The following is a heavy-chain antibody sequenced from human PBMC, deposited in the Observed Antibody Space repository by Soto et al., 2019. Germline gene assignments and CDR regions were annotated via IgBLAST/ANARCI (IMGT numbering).Heavy chain of an antibody. CDR3: ARSRTGTTYGGMDV. V-gene: IGHV3-66*01. CDR1: GFAVSSNY. CDR2: IHSGGDT. D-gene: IGHD1-7*01. Sequence: EVQLVESGGDLVQPGGSLRLSCAASGFAVSSNYMTWVRQAPGKGLEWVSVIHSGGDTHYADYVRGRFTISRDNSKNTLYLQMSSMRAEDTAVYYCARSRTGTTYGGMDVWGQGTTVTVSS. J-gene: IGHJ6*02.